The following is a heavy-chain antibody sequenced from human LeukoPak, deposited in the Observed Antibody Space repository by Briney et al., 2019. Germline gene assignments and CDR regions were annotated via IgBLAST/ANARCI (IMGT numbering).Heavy chain of an antibody. CDR2: ISAYNGNT. V-gene: IGHV1-18*01. CDR1: GYTFTSYG. Sequence: GASVKVSCKASGYTFTSYGISWVRQAPGQGLEWMGWISAYNGNTNYAQKLQGRVTMTTDTSTSTAYMELRSLRSDDTAVYYCAVYYYDSSGYYGSIDYWGQGTLVTVSS. CDR3: AVYYYDSSGYYGSIDY. J-gene: IGHJ4*02. D-gene: IGHD3-22*01.